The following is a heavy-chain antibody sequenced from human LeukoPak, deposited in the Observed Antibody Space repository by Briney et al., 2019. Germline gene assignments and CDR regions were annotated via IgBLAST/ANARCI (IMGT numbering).Heavy chain of an antibody. CDR1: GFTFDDYA. Sequence: TGGSLRLSCAASGFTFDDYAMHWVRQAPGKGLEWVSGISWNSGSIGYADSVKGRFTISRDNAKNTLYLQMNSLRAEDTAVYYCAKVSSIATRGPFDDWGQGTLVTVSS. V-gene: IGHV3-9*01. J-gene: IGHJ4*02. CDR2: ISWNSGSI. D-gene: IGHD6-6*01. CDR3: AKVSSIATRGPFDD.